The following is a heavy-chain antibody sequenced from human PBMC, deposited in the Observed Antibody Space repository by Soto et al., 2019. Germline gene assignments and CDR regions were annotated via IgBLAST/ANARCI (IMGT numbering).Heavy chain of an antibody. D-gene: IGHD3-16*01. CDR1: GFTSTSYS. Sequence: GGSLRLSCAASGFTSTSYSMNWVRQAPGQGLEWVSYITSKSTTIKYADSVKGRFTVSRDNAKNSLYLQLNSLRDEDTAVYYCAREMGACSDSSCYPGPYDSWGQGTLVTVSS. CDR2: ITSKSTTI. CDR3: AREMGACSDSSCYPGPYDS. J-gene: IGHJ5*02. V-gene: IGHV3-48*02.